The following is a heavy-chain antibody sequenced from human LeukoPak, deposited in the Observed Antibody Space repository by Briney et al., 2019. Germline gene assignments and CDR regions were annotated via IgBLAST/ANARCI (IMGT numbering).Heavy chain of an antibody. CDR2: IRYDGSNK. J-gene: IGHJ4*02. Sequence: PGGSLRLSCAASGFTFSSYGMHWVRQAPGKGLEWVAFIRYDGSNKYYADSVKGRFTISRDNSKNTLYLQMNSLRAEDTAVYYCAKRAYSSSSGGVFDYWGQGTLVTVSS. CDR3: AKRAYSSSSGGVFDY. CDR1: GFTFSSYG. D-gene: IGHD6-6*01. V-gene: IGHV3-30*02.